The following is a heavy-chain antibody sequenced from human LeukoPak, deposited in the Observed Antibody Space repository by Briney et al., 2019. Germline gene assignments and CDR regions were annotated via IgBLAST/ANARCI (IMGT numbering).Heavy chain of an antibody. V-gene: IGHV1-2*02. CDR1: GYTFTGYY. CDR3: ARGPNCSGGSCYSWLGYYYYYGMDV. Sequence: ASVKVSCKASGYTFTGYYMHWVRQAPGQGLEWMGWINPNSGGTNYAQKFQGRVTMTRNTSISTAYMELSSLRSEDTAVYYCARGPNCSGGSCYSWLGYYYYYGMDVWGQGTTVTVSS. D-gene: IGHD2-15*01. J-gene: IGHJ6*02. CDR2: INPNSGGT.